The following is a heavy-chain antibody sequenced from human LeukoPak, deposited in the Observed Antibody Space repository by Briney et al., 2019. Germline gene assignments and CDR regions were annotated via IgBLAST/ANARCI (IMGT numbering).Heavy chain of an antibody. CDR3: VRDSYYYDSSNKLKY. V-gene: IGHV3-74*01. D-gene: IGHD3-22*01. J-gene: IGHJ4*02. Sequence: GGSLRLSCAASGFTFSNYWMYWVRQAPGKGLVWVSRINSDGNGRNYADSVKGRFNISRDNAKSSLFLQMDGLRVEDTAVYYCVRDSYYYDSSNKLKYWGQGTLVTVSS. CDR2: INSDGNGR. CDR1: GFTFSNYW.